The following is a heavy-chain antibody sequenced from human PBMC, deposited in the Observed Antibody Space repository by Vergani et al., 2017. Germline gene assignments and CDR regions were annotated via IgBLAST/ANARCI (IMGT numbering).Heavy chain of an antibody. CDR3: ARDRHYDFWSEAFDI. CDR2: INPSGGST. D-gene: IGHD3-3*01. V-gene: IGHV1-46*01. J-gene: IGHJ3*02. CDR1: GYTFTSYY. Sequence: QVQLVQSGAEVKKPGASVKVSCKASGYTFTSYYMHWVRQAPGQGLEWMGIINPSGGSTSYAQKFQGRVTMTRDTSTSTVYMELSSLRSEDTAVYYCARDRHYDFWSEAFDIWGQGTMVTVSS.